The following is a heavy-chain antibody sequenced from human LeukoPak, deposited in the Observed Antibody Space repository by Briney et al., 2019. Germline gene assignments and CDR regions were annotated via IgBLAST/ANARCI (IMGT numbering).Heavy chain of an antibody. J-gene: IGHJ6*03. D-gene: IGHD3-16*01. CDR1: GFPFSTYA. CDR3: AKGLRTGVGPYMGYHYYMDV. CDR2: ISGRGDTT. Sequence: GGSLRLSCAASGFPFSTYAMSWVRQAPGKGLEWVSGISGRGDTTWFADSVKGRFAIYRDNPKNTRFLQMNSLRDEDAGVYYCAKGLRTGVGPYMGYHYYMDVWGKGATVTVSS. V-gene: IGHV3-23*01.